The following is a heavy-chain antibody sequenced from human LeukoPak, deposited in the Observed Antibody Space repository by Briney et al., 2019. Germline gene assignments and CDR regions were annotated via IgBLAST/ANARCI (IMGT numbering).Heavy chain of an antibody. D-gene: IGHD3-3*01. V-gene: IGHV3-23*01. Sequence: GGTLRLSCAASGFTFSSYGMSWVRQAPGKGLEWVSDISGSGGSTYYADSVKGRFTISRDNSKNTLYLQMNSLRAEDTAVYYCARDRDDFWSGYPVDYWGQGTLVTVSS. CDR2: ISGSGGST. J-gene: IGHJ4*02. CDR1: GFTFSSYG. CDR3: ARDRDDFWSGYPVDY.